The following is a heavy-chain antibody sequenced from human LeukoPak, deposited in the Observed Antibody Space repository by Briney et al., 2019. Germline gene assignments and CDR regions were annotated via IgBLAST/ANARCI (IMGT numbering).Heavy chain of an antibody. V-gene: IGHV4-38-2*02. CDR1: GYSISSGYY. D-gene: IGHD3-22*01. Sequence: SETLSLTCTVSGYSISSGYYWGWIRQPPGKGLEWIGSIYHSGRTYYNPSLKSRVTISVDTSKNQFSLKLSSVTAADTAVYYCASGAMIVVVITTQFDYWGQGTLVTVSS. CDR3: ASGAMIVVVITTQFDY. J-gene: IGHJ4*02. CDR2: IYHSGRT.